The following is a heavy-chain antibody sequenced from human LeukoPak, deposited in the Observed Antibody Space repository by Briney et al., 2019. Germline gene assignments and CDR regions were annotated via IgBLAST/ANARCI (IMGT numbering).Heavy chain of an antibody. J-gene: IGHJ4*02. D-gene: IGHD1-26*01. CDR3: ARDSGSYRFDY. Sequence: PSDTLSLTCTVSGGSISSYYLRWIRQPPAKGLEWIGNIYYSGSTNYNPPLNRRVTISVDTSNNQFALKQSYLTAAATAVYYCARDSGSYRFDYWGQGTLVTVSS. V-gene: IGHV4-59*01. CDR2: IYYSGST. CDR1: GGSISSYY.